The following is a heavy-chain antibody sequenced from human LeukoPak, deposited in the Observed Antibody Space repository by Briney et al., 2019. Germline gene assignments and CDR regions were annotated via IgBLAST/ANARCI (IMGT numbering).Heavy chain of an antibody. J-gene: IGHJ3*02. CDR3: ARGYSYGSI. D-gene: IGHD5-18*01. CDR2: IWYAGSNK. Sequence: GRSLRLSCAASGFTFSSYGMHWVRQAPGKGLEWVAVIWYAGSNKYYADSVKGRFTISRDNYKNTPYLQMNSLRAEDTAVYYCARGYSYGSIWGQGTMVSVSS. CDR1: GFTFSSYG. V-gene: IGHV3-33*01.